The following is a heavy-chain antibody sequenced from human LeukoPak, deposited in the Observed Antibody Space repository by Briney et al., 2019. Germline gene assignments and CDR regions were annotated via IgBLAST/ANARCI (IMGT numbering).Heavy chain of an antibody. CDR1: GYTFTTYA. D-gene: IGHD3-22*01. J-gene: IGHJ5*02. Sequence: ASVKVSCKASGYTFTTYAMNWVRQAPGQGLEWMGWINTYTGNPTYAQDFTGRFVFSLDTSVSTAYLQIYSLKAEDTAVYYCARLVAAGSSGSFDPWGQGTLVTVSS. V-gene: IGHV7-4-1*01. CDR3: ARLVAAGSSGSFDP. CDR2: INTYTGNP.